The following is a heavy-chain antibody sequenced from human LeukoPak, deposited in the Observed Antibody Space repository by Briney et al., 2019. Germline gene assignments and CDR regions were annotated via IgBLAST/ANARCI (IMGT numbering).Heavy chain of an antibody. Sequence: SETLSLTCTVSGGSISGHYWSWIRQSPGKGLEWIGEINHSGSTNYNPSLKSRVTISVDTSKNQFSLKLSSVTAADTAVYYCARGRGGAHYWGQGTLVTVSS. CDR1: GGSISGHY. V-gene: IGHV4-34*01. CDR3: ARGRGGAHY. J-gene: IGHJ4*02. D-gene: IGHD1-26*01. CDR2: INHSGST.